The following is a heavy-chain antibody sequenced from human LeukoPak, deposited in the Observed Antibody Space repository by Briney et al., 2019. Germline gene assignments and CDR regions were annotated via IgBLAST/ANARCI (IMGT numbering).Heavy chain of an antibody. J-gene: IGHJ4*02. D-gene: IGHD5-12*01. Sequence: SETLSLTCTVSGGYISSGGYYWSWIRQHPGKGLEWIGYIYYSGSTYYNPSLKSRVTISEDTSKNQFSLKLSSVTAADTAVYYCARGRGYSGYDYGVDYWGQRTLVTVSS. CDR3: ARGRGYSGYDYGVDY. V-gene: IGHV4-31*03. CDR1: GGYISSGGYY. CDR2: IYYSGST.